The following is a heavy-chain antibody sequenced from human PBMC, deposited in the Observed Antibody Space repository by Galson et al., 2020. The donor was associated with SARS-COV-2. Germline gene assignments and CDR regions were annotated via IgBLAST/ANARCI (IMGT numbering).Heavy chain of an antibody. D-gene: IGHD6-13*01. CDR3: ARAYSSSWSDESNWFDP. Sequence: ASVKVSCKTSGGAFSSYTINWVRQAPGQGLEWMGGVLPIFGTVNYAQKFQGRVTITTDETTNTAYMELRGLRSEDTAVYFCARAYSSSWSDESNWFDPWGQGTLVTVSS. CDR1: GGAFSSYT. J-gene: IGHJ5*02. CDR2: VLPIFGTV. V-gene: IGHV1-69*05.